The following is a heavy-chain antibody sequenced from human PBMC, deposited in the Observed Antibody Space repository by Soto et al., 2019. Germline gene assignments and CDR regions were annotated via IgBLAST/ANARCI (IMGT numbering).Heavy chain of an antibody. CDR2: IGGGGIGS. J-gene: IGHJ4*02. D-gene: IGHD1-26*01. Sequence: GGSLRLSCVASGYTFGSYAMMWVRQAPEKGLEWISTIGGGGIGSYYADSVKGRFTISRDNSKNTLYLQMNSLRAEDTGVYYCAKDPRLELRGVDSWGQGTQVTVSS. CDR1: GYTFGSYA. CDR3: AKDPRLELRGVDS. V-gene: IGHV3-23*01.